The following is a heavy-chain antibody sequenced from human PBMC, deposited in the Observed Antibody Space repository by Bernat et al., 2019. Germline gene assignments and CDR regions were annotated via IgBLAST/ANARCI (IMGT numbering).Heavy chain of an antibody. J-gene: IGHJ2*01. Sequence: QVQLVQSGAEVKKPGSSVKVSCKASGGTFSGDTINWVRQAPGQGLEWMGRIIPILDKTNYAQNFQGRVTITADKSTNTAYMELSSLKSEDTAVYYCARVFRTMVHFDLWGRGTLVTVSS. CDR3: ARVFRTMVHFDL. D-gene: IGHD3-10*01. V-gene: IGHV1-69*08. CDR1: GGTFSGDT. CDR2: IIPILDKT.